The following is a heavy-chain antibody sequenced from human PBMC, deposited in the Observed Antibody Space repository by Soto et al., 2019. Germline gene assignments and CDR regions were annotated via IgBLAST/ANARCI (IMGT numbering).Heavy chain of an antibody. Sequence: GGSLRLSCAASGFTFSSYAMSWVRQAPGKGLEWVSAISGSGGSTYYADSVKGRFTISRDNSKNTLYLQMNSLRAEDTAVYYCAKGGTYYYDSSGYYYNQTRNRVHYYGMDVWGQGTTVTVSS. CDR1: GFTFSSYA. J-gene: IGHJ6*02. CDR3: AKGGTYYYDSSGYYYNQTRNRVHYYGMDV. CDR2: ISGSGGST. D-gene: IGHD3-22*01. V-gene: IGHV3-23*01.